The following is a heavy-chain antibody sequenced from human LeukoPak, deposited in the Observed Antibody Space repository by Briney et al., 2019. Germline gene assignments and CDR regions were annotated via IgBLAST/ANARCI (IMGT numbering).Heavy chain of an antibody. V-gene: IGHV4-34*01. CDR1: GGSFSGYY. J-gene: IGHJ6*03. D-gene: IGHD5-12*01. Sequence: SETLSFTCAVYGGSFSGYYWSWLRQPPGKGLEGIGVINHSGSTYYNPSLKSRVTISVDTSKNQFSLKLSSVTAADTGVYYCARGVTQWLRAYCYYYMDVWGKGTTVTVSS. CDR3: ARGVTQWLRAYCYYYMDV. CDR2: INHSGST.